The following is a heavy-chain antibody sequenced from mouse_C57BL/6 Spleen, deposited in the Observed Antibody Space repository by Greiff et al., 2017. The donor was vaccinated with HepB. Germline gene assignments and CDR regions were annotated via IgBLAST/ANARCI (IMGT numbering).Heavy chain of an antibody. CDR3: ARGGIYDGYRYAMDY. D-gene: IGHD2-3*01. V-gene: IGHV1-80*01. CDR2: IYPGDGDT. CDR1: GYAFSSYW. J-gene: IGHJ4*01. Sequence: VQLQQSGAELVKPGASVKISCKASGYAFSSYWMNWVKQRPGKGLEWIGQIYPGDGDTNYNGKFKGKATLTADKSSSTAYMQLSSLTSEDSAVYFGARGGIYDGYRYAMDYWGQGTSVTVSS.